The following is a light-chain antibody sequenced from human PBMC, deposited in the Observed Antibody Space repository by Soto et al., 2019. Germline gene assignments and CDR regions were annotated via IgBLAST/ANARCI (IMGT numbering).Light chain of an antibody. CDR1: SSDVGGYNY. CDR2: DVS. CDR3: CSYAGSYHVV. Sequence: YALTQPRSVSGSPGQSVTISCTGTSSDVGGYNYVSWYQQHPGKAPKLMIYDVSKRPSGVPDRFSGSKSGNTASLTISGLQAEDEADYYCCSYAGSYHVVFGGGTKLTVL. J-gene: IGLJ2*01. V-gene: IGLV2-11*01.